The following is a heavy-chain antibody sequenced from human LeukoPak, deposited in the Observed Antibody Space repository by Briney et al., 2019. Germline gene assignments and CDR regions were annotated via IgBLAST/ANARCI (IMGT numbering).Heavy chain of an antibody. D-gene: IGHD3-16*01. CDR2: IYPGDSDA. J-gene: IGHJ5*02. V-gene: IGHV5-51*01. Sequence: GESLKISCKGSGYSFASYWIAWVRQMPGKGPEWMGNIYPGDSDARYSPSFQGQVTISADKSINTAYLQWTSLKASDTAMYFCARRGTPVGKENWFDPWGQGTLVTVSP. CDR3: ARRGTPVGKENWFDP. CDR1: GYSFASYW.